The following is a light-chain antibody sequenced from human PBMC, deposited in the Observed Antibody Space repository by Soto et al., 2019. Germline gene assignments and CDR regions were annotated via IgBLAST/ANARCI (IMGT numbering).Light chain of an antibody. V-gene: IGKV1-39*01. CDR2: SAT. CDR1: QSISIY. J-gene: IGKJ3*01. CDR3: QQSYSTPHFT. Sequence: DIQMTQSPASLSASVGDSVTITCRTSQSISIYLNWYQKKLGRAPQLLIYSATNIQGEVTSRFSDHGSGQYFNLTKTSPQPEYLGTYYCQQSYSTPHFTVDPENKVEIK.